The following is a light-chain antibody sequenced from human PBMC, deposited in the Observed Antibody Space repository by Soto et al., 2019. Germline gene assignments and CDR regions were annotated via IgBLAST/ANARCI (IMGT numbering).Light chain of an antibody. CDR2: SGS. V-gene: IGKV2-28*01. CDR3: LQDLQTPGLT. J-gene: IGKJ4*01. Sequence: DIVMTQSPLSLPVTPGEPASISCRASQSLLHSNGYNYLGWYLQKPGQSPQLRIYSGSTRAFGVPDRFRGSGSVTDFTLKISRVEAEDGGVYYCLQDLQTPGLTFGGGTKVEIK. CDR1: QSLLHSNGYNY.